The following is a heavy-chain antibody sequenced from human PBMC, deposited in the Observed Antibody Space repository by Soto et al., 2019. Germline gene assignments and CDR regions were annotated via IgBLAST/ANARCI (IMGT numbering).Heavy chain of an antibody. V-gene: IGHV1-2*02. D-gene: IGHD1-7*01. CDR2: VHANSGGT. J-gene: IGHJ6*02. CDR3: ANELQRGVDV. CDR1: GYTFIVYH. Sequence: QVHLVQSGAEVKQPGASVKVSCQASGYTFIVYHMHWVRQAPGQGLEWMGWVHANSGGTNYAQSFEGRVTMTRDTSINTAYMELSRLTSDDTAVYYCANELQRGVDVWGQGTTVTVSS.